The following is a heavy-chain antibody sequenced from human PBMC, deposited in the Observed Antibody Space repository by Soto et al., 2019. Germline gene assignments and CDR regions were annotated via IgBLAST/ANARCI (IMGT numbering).Heavy chain of an antibody. V-gene: IGHV3-30*18. CDR3: AKDDDVAVTGPDY. CDR1: GFTFSSYG. D-gene: IGHD6-19*01. CDR2: ISYDGSNK. Sequence: PGGSLRLSCAASGFTFSSYGMHWVRQAPGKGLEWVAVISYDGSNKYYADSVKGRFTISRDNSKNTLYLQMNSLRAEDTAVYYCAKDDDVAVTGPDYWGQGTLVTSPQ. J-gene: IGHJ4*02.